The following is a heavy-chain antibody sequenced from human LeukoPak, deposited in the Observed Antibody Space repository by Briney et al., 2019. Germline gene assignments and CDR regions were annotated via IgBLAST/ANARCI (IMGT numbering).Heavy chain of an antibody. CDR3: ARSRDIRSVDY. J-gene: IGHJ4*02. V-gene: IGHV4-4*07. CDR1: GGSISSYY. Sequence: SETLSLTCTVSGGSISSYYWSWIRQPAGKGLEWIGRIYSSGSTTYNPSLKSRVTISVDTSKNQFSLKLSSVTAADTAVYYCARSRDIRSVDYWGQGTLVTVSS. CDR2: IYSSGST. D-gene: IGHD5-12*01.